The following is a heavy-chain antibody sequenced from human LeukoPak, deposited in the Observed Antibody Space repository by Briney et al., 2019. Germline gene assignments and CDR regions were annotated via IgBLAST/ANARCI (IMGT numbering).Heavy chain of an antibody. CDR3: ATRALRFLEWSEFDY. V-gene: IGHV1-24*01. D-gene: IGHD3-3*01. Sequence: ASVKVSCKVSGYTLTELSMHWVRQAPGKGLEWMGGFDPEDGETIYAQKFQGRVTMTEDTSTDTAYMELSSLRSEDTAVYYCATRALRFLEWSEFDYWGQGTLVTVSS. CDR1: GYTLTELS. CDR2: FDPEDGET. J-gene: IGHJ4*02.